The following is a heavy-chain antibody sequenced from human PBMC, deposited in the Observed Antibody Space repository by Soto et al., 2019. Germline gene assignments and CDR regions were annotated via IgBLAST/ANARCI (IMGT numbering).Heavy chain of an antibody. J-gene: IGHJ6*02. CDR1: GASITSSHW. CDR2: IYRTGST. D-gene: IGHD4-17*01. Sequence: QVQLQESGPGLVKPSGTLSLTCAVSGASITSSHWWSWVRQPPGKGLEWIGEIYRTGSTNYNPSLPRTITMSLDKAKNQFSLNLTSVTAADTAFYYCAILPKAYADYDTPAGLDVWGQGTTVIVSS. V-gene: IGHV4-4*02. CDR3: AILPKAYADYDTPAGLDV.